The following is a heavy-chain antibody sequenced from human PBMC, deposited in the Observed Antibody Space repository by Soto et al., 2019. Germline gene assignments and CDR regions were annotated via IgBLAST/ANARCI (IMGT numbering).Heavy chain of an antibody. CDR3: ARDRRNFYDNSEYFDF. V-gene: IGHV4-38-2*02. CDR2: IYHHGST. J-gene: IGHJ4*02. CDR1: GNSISSRYC. Sequence: PSETLSLTCGVSGNSISSRYCWAWIRQPPGKGLEWLGSIYHHGSTYYSPSLKSRVTVSLDTSKNQFYLNLRSVTAADTAVYYCARDRRNFYDNSEYFDFWGRGMPVTVSS. D-gene: IGHD3-22*01.